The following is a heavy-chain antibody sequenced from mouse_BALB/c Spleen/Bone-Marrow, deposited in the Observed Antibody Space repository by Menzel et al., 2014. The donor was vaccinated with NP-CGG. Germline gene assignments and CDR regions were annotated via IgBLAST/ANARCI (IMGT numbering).Heavy chain of an antibody. D-gene: IGHD2-4*01. CDR2: VYPGNSDA. CDR1: GYSFTNYW. V-gene: IGHV1-5*01. Sequence: VQLQQSGTVLARPGASVKTSCKASGYSFTNYWMHWIKQRPGQGLEWVGAVYPGNSDARYNQKFKGKAKLTAVTSASIAYMELSSLTNEDSAVYYCSRDNYAFAYWGQGTLVTVSA. J-gene: IGHJ3*01. CDR3: SRDNYAFAY.